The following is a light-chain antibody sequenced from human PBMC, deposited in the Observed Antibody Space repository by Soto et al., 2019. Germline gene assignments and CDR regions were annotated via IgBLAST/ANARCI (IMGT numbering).Light chain of an antibody. Sequence: QSVLTQPPSASGTPGQRVTISCSGSSSNIGNNYVYWYQHLPGTAPKLLIYSNNQRPSGVPDRFSASKSGSSASLAISGLRSEDEADYYCAAWDDSLNMVFGGGTMVTVL. J-gene: IGLJ2*01. CDR1: SSNIGNNY. V-gene: IGLV1-47*02. CDR3: AAWDDSLNMV. CDR2: SNN.